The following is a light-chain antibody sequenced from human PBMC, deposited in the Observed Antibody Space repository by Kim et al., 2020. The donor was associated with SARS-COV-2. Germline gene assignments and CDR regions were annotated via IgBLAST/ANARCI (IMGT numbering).Light chain of an antibody. V-gene: IGKV3-15*01. CDR3: QHYNNWPPET. Sequence: EIVMAQSPATLSVSPGGRATLSCRASQSVSSNLAWYQQKLGQAPRLLIYHASTRATGIPARFSGSGSGTEFTLTISSLQSEDFAVYYCQHYNNWPPETFGQGTKLEI. CDR2: HAS. CDR1: QSVSSN. J-gene: IGKJ2*01.